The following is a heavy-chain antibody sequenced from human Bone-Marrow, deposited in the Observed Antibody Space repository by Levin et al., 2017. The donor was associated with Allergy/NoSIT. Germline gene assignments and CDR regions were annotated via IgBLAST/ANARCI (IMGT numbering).Heavy chain of an antibody. J-gene: IGHJ5*02. CDR1: GGSFSGYY. Sequence: SQTLSLTCAVYGGSFSGYYWSWIRQPPGKGLEWIGEINHSGSTNYNPSLKSRVTISVDTSKNQFSLKLSSVTAADTAVYYCARIPLLKDYDFWSGYYFDWFDPWGQGTLVTVSS. V-gene: IGHV4-34*01. CDR3: ARIPLLKDYDFWSGYYFDWFDP. CDR2: INHSGST. D-gene: IGHD3-3*01.